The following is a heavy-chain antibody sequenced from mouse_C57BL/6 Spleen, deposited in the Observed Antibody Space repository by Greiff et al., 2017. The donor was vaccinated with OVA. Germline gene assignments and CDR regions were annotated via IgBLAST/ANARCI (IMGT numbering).Heavy chain of an antibody. CDR3: ARMDYGSSPRAMDY. D-gene: IGHD1-1*01. J-gene: IGHJ4*01. Sequence: QVQLQQSGAELVRPGSSVKLSCKASGYTFTSYWMHWVKQRPIQGLEWIGNIDPSDSETHYNQKFKDKATLTVDKSSSTAYMQLSSLTSEDSAVYYCARMDYGSSPRAMDYWGQGTSVTVSS. CDR1: GYTFTSYW. V-gene: IGHV1-52*01. CDR2: IDPSDSET.